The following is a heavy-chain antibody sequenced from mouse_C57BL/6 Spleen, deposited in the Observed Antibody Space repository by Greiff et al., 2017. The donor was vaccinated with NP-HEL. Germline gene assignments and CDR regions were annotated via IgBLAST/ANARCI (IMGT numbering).Heavy chain of an antibody. J-gene: IGHJ1*03. CDR1: EYEFPSHD. Sequence: EVKVEESGGGLVQPGESLKLSCESNEYEFPSHDMSWVRKTPEKRLELVAAINSDGGSTYYPDTMERRFIISRDNTKKTLYLQMSSLRSEDTALYYCARHGLLREWYFDVWGTGTTVTVSS. V-gene: IGHV5-2*03. D-gene: IGHD2-3*01. CDR3: ARHGLLREWYFDV. CDR2: INSDGGST.